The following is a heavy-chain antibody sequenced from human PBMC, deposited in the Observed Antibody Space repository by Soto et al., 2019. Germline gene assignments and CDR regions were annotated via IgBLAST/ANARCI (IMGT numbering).Heavy chain of an antibody. CDR3: ARGWWELLLYYYGMDV. V-gene: IGHV1-8*01. J-gene: IGHJ6*02. Sequence: RASVKVSCKASGYTFTSYDINWVRQATGQGLEWMGWMNPNSGNTGYAQKFQGRVTMTRNTSISTAYMELSSLRSEDTAVYYCARGWWELLLYYYGMDVWGQGTTVTVSS. CDR2: MNPNSGNT. D-gene: IGHD1-26*01. CDR1: GYTFTSYD.